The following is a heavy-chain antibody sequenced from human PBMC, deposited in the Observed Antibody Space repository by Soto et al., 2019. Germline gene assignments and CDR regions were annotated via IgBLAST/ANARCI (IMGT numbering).Heavy chain of an antibody. Sequence: PGGSLRLSCAASGFTFSRHGMNWVRQAPGKGLEWVSAISGSGGSTYYADSVKGRFTISRDNSKNTLYLQMNSLRAEDTAVYYCAKSGEYYDSSGHPPDYYYYGMDVWGQGTTVTVSS. CDR1: GFTFSRHG. J-gene: IGHJ6*02. CDR2: ISGSGGST. V-gene: IGHV3-23*01. D-gene: IGHD3-22*01. CDR3: AKSGEYYDSSGHPPDYYYYGMDV.